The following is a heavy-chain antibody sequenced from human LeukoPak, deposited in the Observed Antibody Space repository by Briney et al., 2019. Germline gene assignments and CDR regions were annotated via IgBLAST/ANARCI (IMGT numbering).Heavy chain of an antibody. V-gene: IGHV3-13*01. J-gene: IGHJ4*02. Sequence: GGSLRLSCAASGFTFSNYDMHWVRQAAGKCLEWVSGIGTAGDTYYPASVKGRFTISRENAKNSLYLQMNSLSAGDTAVYYCASSPAYSSSWYAIDNWGQGTLVTVSS. CDR3: ASSPAYSSSWYAIDN. CDR1: GFTFSNYD. D-gene: IGHD6-13*01. CDR2: IGTAGDT.